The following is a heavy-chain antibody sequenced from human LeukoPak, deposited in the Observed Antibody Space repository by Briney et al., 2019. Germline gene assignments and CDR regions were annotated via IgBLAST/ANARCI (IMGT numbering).Heavy chain of an antibody. J-gene: IGHJ4*02. V-gene: IGHV4-59*08. CDR3: ARQGGYFDWFDY. CDR2: IYYSGST. D-gene: IGHD3-9*01. CDR1: GGSISSYY. Sequence: SETLSLTCTVSGGSISSYYWSWIRQPPGKGLEWIGYIYYSGSTNYNPPLKSRVTMSVDTSKNQFSLKLSSVTAADTAVYYCARQGGYFDWFDYWGQGTLVTVSS.